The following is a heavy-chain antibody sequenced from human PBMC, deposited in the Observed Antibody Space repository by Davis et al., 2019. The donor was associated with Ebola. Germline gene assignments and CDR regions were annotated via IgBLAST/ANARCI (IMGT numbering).Heavy chain of an antibody. CDR2: IKQDGSAE. CDR1: GLTISNNY. D-gene: IGHD1-1*01. Sequence: WTASGLTISNNYMSWVRQAPGKGLEWVANIKQDGSAENYVDSVKGRFSISRDNTKNSLYLQMDSLRVEDTAVYYCARNGPVPNWYYFDIWGQGTLVDVSS. CDR3: ARNGPVPNWYYFDI. J-gene: IGHJ4*02. V-gene: IGHV3-7*01.